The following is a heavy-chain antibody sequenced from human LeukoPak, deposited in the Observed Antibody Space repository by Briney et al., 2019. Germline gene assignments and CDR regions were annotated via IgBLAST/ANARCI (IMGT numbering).Heavy chain of an antibody. CDR1: GYTFTGYY. J-gene: IGHJ5*02. Sequence: ASVKVSCKASGYTFTGYYMHWARQAPGQGLEWMGRINPNSGGTNYAQKFQGRVTMTRDTSISTAYMELSRLRSDDTAVYYCARLCSGGSCYIGFDPWGQGTLVTVSS. CDR3: ARLCSGGSCYIGFDP. D-gene: IGHD2-15*01. V-gene: IGHV1-2*06. CDR2: INPNSGGT.